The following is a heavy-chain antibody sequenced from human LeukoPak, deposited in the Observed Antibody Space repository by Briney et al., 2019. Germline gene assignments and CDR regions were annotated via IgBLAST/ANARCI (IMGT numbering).Heavy chain of an antibody. CDR3: ARDLRYFDWFPVQYYYYYGMDV. J-gene: IGHJ6*02. D-gene: IGHD3-9*01. V-gene: IGHV1-3*01. Sequence: GASVKVSCKASGYTFTSYAIHWVRQAPGQRLEWMGWISAGNGNTKYSQNFQGRVTFISNTSATTAFMELSSLRSEDAAVYYCARDLRYFDWFPVQYYYYYGMDVWGQGTTVTVSS. CDR1: GYTFTSYA. CDR2: ISAGNGNT.